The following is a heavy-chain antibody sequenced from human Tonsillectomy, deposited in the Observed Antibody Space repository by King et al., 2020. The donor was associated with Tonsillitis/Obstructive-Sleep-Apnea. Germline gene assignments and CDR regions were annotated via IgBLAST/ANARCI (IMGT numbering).Heavy chain of an antibody. CDR2: IDHSGST. Sequence: VQLQQWGAGLLKPSETLSLTCAVYGGSFNGYYWNWIRQPPGKGLEWIGEIDHSGSTNYNPSLKSRVTISVDTSKNQFPLKLSSVTAADTAVYFCAREHSSSLDYWGQGTLVTVSS. V-gene: IGHV4-34*01. CDR3: AREHSSSLDY. J-gene: IGHJ4*02. D-gene: IGHD6-13*01. CDR1: GGSFNGYY.